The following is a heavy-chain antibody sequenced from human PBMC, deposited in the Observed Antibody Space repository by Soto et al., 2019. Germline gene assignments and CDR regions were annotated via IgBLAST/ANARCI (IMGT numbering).Heavy chain of an antibody. CDR3: ARLPIAAAGTALPGTKREYYFDY. J-gene: IGHJ4*02. D-gene: IGHD6-13*01. CDR1: GYSFTSYW. CDR2: IYPGDSDT. V-gene: IGHV5-51*01. Sequence: GESLKISCKGSGYSFTSYWIGWVRQMPGKGLEWMGIIYPGDSDTRYSPSFQGQVTISADKSISTAYLQWSSLKASDTAMYYCARLPIAAAGTALPGTKREYYFDYWGQGTLVTVSS.